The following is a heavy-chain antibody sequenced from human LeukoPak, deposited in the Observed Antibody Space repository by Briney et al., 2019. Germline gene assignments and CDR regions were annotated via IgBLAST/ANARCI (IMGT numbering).Heavy chain of an antibody. CDR3: ARGQVVVAAYLI. J-gene: IGHJ3*02. D-gene: IGHD2-15*01. CDR1: GFTFSSYA. V-gene: IGHV3-30*04. CDR2: ISYDGSNK. Sequence: GRSLRLSCAASGFTFSSYAMHWVRQAPGKGLEWVAVISYDGSNKYYADSVKGRFTISRDNSKNTLYQQMNSLRAEDTAVYYCARGQVVVAAYLIWGQGTMVTVSS.